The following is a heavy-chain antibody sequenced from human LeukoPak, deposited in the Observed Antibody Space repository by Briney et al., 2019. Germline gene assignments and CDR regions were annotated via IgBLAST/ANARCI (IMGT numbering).Heavy chain of an antibody. CDR2: ISYDGSNK. CDR1: GFTFSSYA. J-gene: IGHJ4*02. Sequence: GRSLRLSCAASGFTFSSYAMHWVRQAPGKGLEWVAVISYDGSNKYYADSVKGRSTISRDNSKNTLYLQMNSLRAEDTAVYYCAREGDGESFDYWGQGTLVTVSS. CDR3: AREGDGESFDY. V-gene: IGHV3-30*04. D-gene: IGHD3-10*01.